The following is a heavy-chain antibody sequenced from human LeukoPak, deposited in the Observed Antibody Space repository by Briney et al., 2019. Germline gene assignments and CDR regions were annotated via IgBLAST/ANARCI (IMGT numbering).Heavy chain of an antibody. Sequence: GGSLRLSCAASGFMFSSYWMNWVRQAPGKGLEWVANIKEDGSAKYYVDSVKGRFTISRDNAKNSLYLQMNSLRAEDTAVYYCAKFTREYCSSASCPNWFDPWGQGTQVTVSS. CDR1: GFMFSSYW. J-gene: IGHJ5*02. CDR2: IKEDGSAK. V-gene: IGHV3-7*05. D-gene: IGHD2-2*01. CDR3: AKFTREYCSSASCPNWFDP.